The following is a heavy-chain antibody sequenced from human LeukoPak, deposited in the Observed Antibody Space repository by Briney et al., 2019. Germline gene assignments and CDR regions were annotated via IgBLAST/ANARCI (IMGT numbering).Heavy chain of an antibody. D-gene: IGHD3-9*01. CDR2: ISGSGGST. CDR1: GFTFSSYA. J-gene: IGHJ5*02. CDR3: AKTVRTDILTGNWFDP. V-gene: IGHV3-23*01. Sequence: GGSLRLSCAASGFTFSSYAMSWVRQAPGKGLEWVSAISGSGGSTHYADSVKGRFTISRDNSKNTLYLQMNSLRAEDTAVYYCAKTVRTDILTGNWFDPWGQGTLVTVSS.